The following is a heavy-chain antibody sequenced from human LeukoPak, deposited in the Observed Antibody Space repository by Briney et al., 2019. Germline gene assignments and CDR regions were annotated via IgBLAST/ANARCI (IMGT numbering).Heavy chain of an antibody. Sequence: GGSLRLSCAASGFTFSSYEMNWVRQAPGKGLEWISAISGSSSNVYYAASVRGRFTVSRDNAENSLYLQLNTMRAEDTAVYYCARGFRDTAMFLDYWGQGTLVTVSS. CDR2: ISGSSSNV. J-gene: IGHJ4*02. D-gene: IGHD5-18*01. V-gene: IGHV3-48*03. CDR3: ARGFRDTAMFLDY. CDR1: GFTFSSYE.